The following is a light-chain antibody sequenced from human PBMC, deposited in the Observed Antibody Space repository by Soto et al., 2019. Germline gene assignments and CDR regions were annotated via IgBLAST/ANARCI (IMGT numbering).Light chain of an antibody. V-gene: IGKV1-39*01. Sequence: DIQMTQSPSSLSASVGDRVTITCRASQSISSYLYWYQQKPGKAPKLMVFAAYSLQSGVPSTFSGGGYGTEFTLTISSLQLEDFATYYCQQSHTNPLTFGGGTKVDIK. CDR3: QQSHTNPLT. CDR1: QSISSY. CDR2: AAY. J-gene: IGKJ4*01.